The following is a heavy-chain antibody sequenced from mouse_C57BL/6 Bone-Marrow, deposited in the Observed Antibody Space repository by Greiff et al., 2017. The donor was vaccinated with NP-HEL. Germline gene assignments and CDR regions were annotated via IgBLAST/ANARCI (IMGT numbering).Heavy chain of an antibody. J-gene: IGHJ2*01. Sequence: EVHLVESGPGLVKPSQSLSLTCSVTGYSITSGYYWNWIRQFPGNKLEWMGYISYDGSNNYNPSLKNRISITRETSKNQFFLKLNSVTTEDTATYYCARGGYGSSYDYWGQGTTLTVSS. D-gene: IGHD1-1*01. V-gene: IGHV3-6*01. CDR1: GYSITSGYY. CDR2: ISYDGSN. CDR3: ARGGYGSSYDY.